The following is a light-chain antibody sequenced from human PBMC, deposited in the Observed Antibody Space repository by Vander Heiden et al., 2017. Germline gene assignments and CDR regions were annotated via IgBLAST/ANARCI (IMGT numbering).Light chain of an antibody. Sequence: EIVMTQSPLSLPVTPGEPASISCRSSQSLLHSNGYNYLDWYLQKPGQSPQLLIYLGSNRASGVPDRFSGSGSGTDFTLKISRVEAEDVGVYYCMQALQTPRFGQGTRLEMK. CDR1: QSLLHSNGYNY. V-gene: IGKV2-28*01. CDR3: MQALQTPR. CDR2: LGS. J-gene: IGKJ5*01.